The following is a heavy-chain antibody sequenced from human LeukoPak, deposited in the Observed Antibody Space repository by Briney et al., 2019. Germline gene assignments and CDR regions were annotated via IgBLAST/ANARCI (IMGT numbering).Heavy chain of an antibody. J-gene: IGHJ4*02. CDR1: GYTFTGNY. V-gene: IGHV1-2*02. CDR2: INPNSGGT. CDR3: AREYCTNGVCYKAHDY. D-gene: IGHD2-8*01. Sequence: ASVKVSSKASGYTFTGNYMHWVRQAPGQGLEWMGWINPNSGGTNYAQKFQGRVTMTSDTSISTAYMELSSLRSDDTAVYFCAREYCTNGVCYKAHDYWGQGTLVTVSS.